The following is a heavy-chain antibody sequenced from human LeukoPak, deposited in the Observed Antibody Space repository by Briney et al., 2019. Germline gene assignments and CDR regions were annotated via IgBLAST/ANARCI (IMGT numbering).Heavy chain of an antibody. V-gene: IGHV4-34*01. CDR2: INHSGST. Sequence: SETLSLTCGVYCGSLRGYYWSWIRQPPGKGLGVIGEINHSGSTNYNPALKSRVTISVDTSKNQFSLKLSSVTAADTAVYYCARGRYSGYGYFDYWGQGTLVTVSS. CDR1: CGSLRGYY. D-gene: IGHD5-12*01. J-gene: IGHJ4*02. CDR3: ARGRYSGYGYFDY.